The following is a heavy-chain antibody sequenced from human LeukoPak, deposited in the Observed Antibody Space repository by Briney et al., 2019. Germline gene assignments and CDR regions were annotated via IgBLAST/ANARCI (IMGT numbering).Heavy chain of an antibody. Sequence: PGGSLRLSCAASGFTVSISYMNWVRQAPGKGLEWVSVIYSDGSTYYADSVKGRFTISRDNSKNTLCLQMSSLRAEDTAVYYCAREWPYCFDYWGQGTLVTVSS. D-gene: IGHD5-24*01. J-gene: IGHJ4*02. CDR1: GFTVSISY. CDR2: IYSDGST. CDR3: AREWPYCFDY. V-gene: IGHV3-53*01.